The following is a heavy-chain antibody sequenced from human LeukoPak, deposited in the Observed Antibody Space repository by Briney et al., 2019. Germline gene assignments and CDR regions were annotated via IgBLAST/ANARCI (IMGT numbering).Heavy chain of an antibody. CDR1: GFTFSSYT. CDR3: ARLPVVPAAIIYYYYYYMDV. CDR2: ISSSSSTI. Sequence: GGSLRLSCAASGFTFSSYTMNWVRQAPGKGLEWVSYISSSSSTIYYADSVKGRFTISRDNAKNPLYLQMNSLRAEDKAVYYCARLPVVPAAIIYYYYYYMDVWGKGTTVTVSS. V-gene: IGHV3-48*01. J-gene: IGHJ6*03. D-gene: IGHD2-2*01.